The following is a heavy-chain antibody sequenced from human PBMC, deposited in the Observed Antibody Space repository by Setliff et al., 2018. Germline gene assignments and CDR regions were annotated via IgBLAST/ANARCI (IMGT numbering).Heavy chain of an antibody. CDR1: GGTFRYYY. V-gene: IGHV4-34*01. Sequence: SETLSLTCAASGGTFRYYYWAWIRQPPGKGLEWVGEINHTGTTKYNPSLQSRVTLSVATSKNQFSLKLTSVTAADTAFYFCAKGGTYRYFDFWGQGTLVTVS. CDR3: AKGGTYRYFDF. CDR2: INHTGTT. D-gene: IGHD1-1*01. J-gene: IGHJ4*02.